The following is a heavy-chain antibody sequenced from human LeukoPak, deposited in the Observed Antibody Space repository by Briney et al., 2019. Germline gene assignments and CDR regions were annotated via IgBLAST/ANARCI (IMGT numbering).Heavy chain of an antibody. Sequence: PGGPLRLSCAASGFTFSSYGMHWVRQAPGKGLEWVAFIRLDGSNKYYADSVRGRFTISRDNSKNTLYLQMNSLRAEDTALYYCAKPHFDYWGQGTLVTVSS. CDR1: GFTFSSYG. J-gene: IGHJ4*02. CDR2: IRLDGSNK. V-gene: IGHV3-30*02. CDR3: AKPHFDY.